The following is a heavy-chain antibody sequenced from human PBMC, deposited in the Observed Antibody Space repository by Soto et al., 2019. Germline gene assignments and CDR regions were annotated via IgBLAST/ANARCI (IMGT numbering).Heavy chain of an antibody. CDR1: GGSFSGYY. CDR3: ARGRRSSRNFDY. D-gene: IGHD6-13*01. Sequence: PSETLSLTCAVYGGSFSGYYWSWIRQPPGKGLEWIGEINHSGSTNYNPSLKSRVTISVDTSKNQFSLKLSSVTAADTAVYYCARGRRSSRNFDYWGQEPLVTVSS. J-gene: IGHJ4*02. CDR2: INHSGST. V-gene: IGHV4-34*01.